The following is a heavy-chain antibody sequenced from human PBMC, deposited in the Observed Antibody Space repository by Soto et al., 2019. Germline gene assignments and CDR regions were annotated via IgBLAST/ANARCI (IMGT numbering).Heavy chain of an antibody. Sequence: QVQLQQWGAGLLKPSETLSLTCAVYGGSFSGYYWSWIRQPPGKGLEWIGEINHSGSTNYNPSLKSRVTISVDRAKNQFSLKLSSVTAADTAVYYGARGGDIGVVRAGNGPHDPWGQGTLVTVSS. CDR1: GGSFSGYY. CDR2: INHSGST. V-gene: IGHV4-34*01. D-gene: IGHD2-2*01. CDR3: ARGGDIGVVRAGNGPHDP. J-gene: IGHJ5*02.